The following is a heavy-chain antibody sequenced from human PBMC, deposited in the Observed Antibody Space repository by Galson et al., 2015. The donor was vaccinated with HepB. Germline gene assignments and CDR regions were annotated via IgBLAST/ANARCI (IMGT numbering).Heavy chain of an antibody. J-gene: IGHJ4*02. CDR2: TYYRSKWYN. V-gene: IGHV6-1*01. CDR1: GDSVSSHSAA. D-gene: IGHD6-19*01. CDR3: GRDGSGWHYFDY. Sequence: CAISGDSVSSHSAAWNWIRQSPSRGLEWLGRTYYRSKWYNDYAVSMRSRITINPDTSKNQFSLQMNSVTPEDTAVYYCGRDGSGWHYFDYWGQGTLVTVSS.